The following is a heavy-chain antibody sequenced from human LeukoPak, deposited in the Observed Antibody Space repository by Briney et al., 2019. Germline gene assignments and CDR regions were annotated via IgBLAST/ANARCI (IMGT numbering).Heavy chain of an antibody. CDR1: GYTFTSYG. V-gene: IGHV1-18*01. J-gene: IGHJ4*02. CDR3: ERVGKIWFGDREDSDY. CDR2: ISAYNGHT. Sequence: ASVKVSCKASGYTFTSYGISWVRQAPGQGLEWMGWISAYNGHTNYAQKLQDRLTMTADTSTNTAYMELRSLRSDDTAVYYCERVGKIWFGDREDSDYWGQGTLVTVSS. D-gene: IGHD3-10*01.